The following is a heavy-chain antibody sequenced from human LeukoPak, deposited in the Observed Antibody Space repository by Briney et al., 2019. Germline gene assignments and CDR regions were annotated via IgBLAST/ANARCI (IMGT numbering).Heavy chain of an antibody. CDR3: ARSSNGSPRIQLWFRYYYYGMDV. J-gene: IGHJ6*02. D-gene: IGHD5-18*01. CDR1: GFTLSSYW. CDR2: IKQDGSEK. V-gene: IGHV3-7*01. Sequence: GGSLRLSCAASGFTLSSYWMSWVRQAPGKGLEWVANIKQDGSEKYYVDSVKGRFTISRDNAKNSLYLQMNSLRAEDTAVYYCARSSNGSPRIQLWFRYYYYGMDVWGQGTTVTVSS.